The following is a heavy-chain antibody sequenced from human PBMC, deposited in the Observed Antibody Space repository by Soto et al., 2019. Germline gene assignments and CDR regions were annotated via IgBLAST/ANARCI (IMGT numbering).Heavy chain of an antibody. CDR1: GGTFSSYT. CDR3: ARDDYGDYGSDY. D-gene: IGHD4-17*01. CDR2: IIPILGIA. J-gene: IGHJ4*02. V-gene: IGHV1-69*08. Sequence: QVQLVQSGAAVKKPGSSVKVSCKASGGTFSSYTISWVRQAPGQGLEWMGRIIPILGIANYAQKFQGRVTITADKSTSTAYMELSSLRSEDTAVYYCARDDYGDYGSDYWGQGTLVTVSS.